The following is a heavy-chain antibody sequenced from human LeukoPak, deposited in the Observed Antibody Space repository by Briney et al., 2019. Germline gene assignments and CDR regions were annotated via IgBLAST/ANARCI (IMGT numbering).Heavy chain of an antibody. J-gene: IGHJ4*02. Sequence: GGSLRLSCVASGFTFSGFTMNWVRQAPGKGLERVSSISSSYDYMYYADSVKGRFTISRDNAKNSLYLQMNTLGVEDTAVYYCTRDRGNSIVGSDFDSWGQGTLVTVSS. CDR3: TRDRGNSIVGSDFDS. V-gene: IGHV3-21*01. D-gene: IGHD1-26*01. CDR1: GFTFSGFT. CDR2: ISSSYDYM.